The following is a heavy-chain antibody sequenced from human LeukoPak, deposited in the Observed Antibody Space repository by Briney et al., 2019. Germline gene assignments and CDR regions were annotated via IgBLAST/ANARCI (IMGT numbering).Heavy chain of an antibody. CDR3: AKDLNTMIAYGMDV. CDR2: ISGSGGST. D-gene: IGHD3-22*01. CDR1: GFTFSTYA. Sequence: GGSLRLSCAASGFTFSTYAMSWVRQAPGKGLEWVSTISGSGGSTYYADSVKGRFTISRDNSKNTLYLQMNSLRAEDTAVYYCAKDLNTMIAYGMDVWGQGTTVTVSS. J-gene: IGHJ6*02. V-gene: IGHV3-23*01.